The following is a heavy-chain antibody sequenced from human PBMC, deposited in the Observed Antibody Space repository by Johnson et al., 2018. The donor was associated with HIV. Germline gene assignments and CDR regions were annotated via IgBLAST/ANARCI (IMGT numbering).Heavy chain of an antibody. CDR2: ISGSGGST. CDR3: ARDRRYYDSSGYYHDAFDI. J-gene: IGHJ3*02. V-gene: IGHV3-23*04. Sequence: VQLVESGGGLVQPGGSLRLSCAASGFTFSSYAMSWVRQAPGKGLELVSAISGSGGSTYYADSVKGRFTISRDNSKNTRYLQMNSLRAEDTAVYYCARDRRYYDSSGYYHDAFDIWGQGTMVTVSS. D-gene: IGHD3-22*01. CDR1: GFTFSSYA.